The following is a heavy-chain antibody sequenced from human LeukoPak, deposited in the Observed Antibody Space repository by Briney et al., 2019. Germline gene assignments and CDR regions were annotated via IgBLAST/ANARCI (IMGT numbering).Heavy chain of an antibody. CDR1: RFTFSSYG. CDR3: AILSVPGDYFDY. CDR2: ISGSSGST. Sequence: GGSLRLSCAASRFTFSSYGMSWVRQAPGKGLEWVSGISGSSGSTYYADSVKGRFTISRDNSKNTLYLQMNNLRVEDTAVYYCAILSVPGDYFDYWGQGTLVTVSS. V-gene: IGHV3-23*01. D-gene: IGHD3-10*02. J-gene: IGHJ4*02.